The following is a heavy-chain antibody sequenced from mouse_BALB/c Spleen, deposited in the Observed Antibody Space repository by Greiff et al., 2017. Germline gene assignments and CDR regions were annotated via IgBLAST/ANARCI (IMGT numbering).Heavy chain of an antibody. CDR1: GFNIKDTY. CDR3: ARGDFRLYFDY. Sequence: VQLQQSGAELVKPGASVKLSCTASGFNIKDTYMHWVKQRPEQGLEWIGRIDPANGNTKYDPKFQGKATITADTSSNTAYLQLSSLTSEDTAVYYCARGDFRLYFDYWGQGTTLTVSS. J-gene: IGHJ2*01. CDR2: IDPANGNT. V-gene: IGHV14-3*02.